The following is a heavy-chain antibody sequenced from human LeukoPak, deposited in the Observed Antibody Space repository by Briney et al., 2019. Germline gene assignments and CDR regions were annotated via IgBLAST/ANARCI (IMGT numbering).Heavy chain of an antibody. V-gene: IGHV4-61*01. CDR3: ARGIREDGYNPDGYSYYYMDV. D-gene: IGHD5-24*01. CDR1: GGSISGTYY. CDR2: IHHSGST. Sequence: PSETLSLTCNVSGGSISGTYYWTWIRQPPGKALEWIGYIHHSGSTNYNPSLKSRVAISTDTSNKQFSLTLRSVTAADTAIYYCARGIREDGYNPDGYSYYYMDVWAKGTTVTVS. J-gene: IGHJ6*03.